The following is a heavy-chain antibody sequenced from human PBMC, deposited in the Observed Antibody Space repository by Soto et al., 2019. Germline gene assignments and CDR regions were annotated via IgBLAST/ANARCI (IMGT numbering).Heavy chain of an antibody. CDR3: ARRTSGWYLDY. CDR2: ISGSGDST. CDR1: GFTFSSYA. V-gene: IGHV3-23*01. J-gene: IGHJ4*02. Sequence: EVQLLESGGGLVQPGGSLRLSCAASGFTFSSYAMSWVRQAPGKGLEWVSVISGSGDSTYYADSVKGRFTISRDNSKNTLYLQMNSLGAEDTAVYYCARRTSGWYLDYWGQGTLVTVSS. D-gene: IGHD6-19*01.